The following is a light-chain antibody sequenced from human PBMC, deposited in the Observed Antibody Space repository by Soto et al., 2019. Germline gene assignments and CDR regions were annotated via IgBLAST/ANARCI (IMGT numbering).Light chain of an antibody. J-gene: IGKJ4*01. V-gene: IGKV2-28*01. CDR2: LAS. Sequence: DIVLTQSTLSLPVTPGEPSSISCRSSQSLLHSNGYNYLAWFLQKAGQSPQLLIYLASSRASGVPDRFSGSGSGTDFTLKISRVEAEDVGVYYCMQVLQTPFTFGGGTKV. CDR3: MQVLQTPFT. CDR1: QSLLHSNGYNY.